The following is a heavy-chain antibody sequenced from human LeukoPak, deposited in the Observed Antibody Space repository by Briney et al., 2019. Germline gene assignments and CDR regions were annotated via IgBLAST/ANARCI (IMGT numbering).Heavy chain of an antibody. V-gene: IGHV1-18*01. CDR2: ISAYNGNT. CDR1: GGTFSSYA. CDR3: ARVTSAMIVVVMYFDY. Sequence: GASVKVSCKASGGTFSSYAISWVRQAPGQGLEWMGWISAYNGNTNYAQKLQGRVTMTTDTSTSTAYMELRSLRSDDTAVYYCARVTSAMIVVVMYFDYWGQGTLVTVSS. J-gene: IGHJ4*02. D-gene: IGHD3-22*01.